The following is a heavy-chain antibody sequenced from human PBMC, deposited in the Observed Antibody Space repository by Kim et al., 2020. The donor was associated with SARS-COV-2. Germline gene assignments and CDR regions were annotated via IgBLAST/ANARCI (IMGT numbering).Heavy chain of an antibody. V-gene: IGHV4-59*13. Sequence: SETLSLTCTVSGGSISSYYWSWIRQPPGKGLEWIGYIYYSGSTNYNPSLKSRVTISVDTSKNQFSLKLSSVTAADTAVYYCAAVTTDLNFDYWGQGTLVTVSS. CDR3: AAVTTDLNFDY. CDR1: GGSISSYY. D-gene: IGHD4-17*01. J-gene: IGHJ4*02. CDR2: IYYSGST.